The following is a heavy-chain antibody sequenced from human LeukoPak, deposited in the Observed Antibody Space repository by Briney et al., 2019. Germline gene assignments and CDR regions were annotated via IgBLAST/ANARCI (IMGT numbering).Heavy chain of an antibody. Sequence: RAGGSLRLSCGASGFTFNSYWMHWVRQAPGKGLVWVSRINSDGSGTSDADFVKGRFTTSRDNSKNTLYLQMNSLRAEDTAMYYGARDRLTNDAFDIWGQGTMVTVSS. CDR2: INSDGSGT. D-gene: IGHD2-8*01. CDR3: ARDRLTNDAFDI. V-gene: IGHV3-74*01. CDR1: GFTFNSYW. J-gene: IGHJ3*02.